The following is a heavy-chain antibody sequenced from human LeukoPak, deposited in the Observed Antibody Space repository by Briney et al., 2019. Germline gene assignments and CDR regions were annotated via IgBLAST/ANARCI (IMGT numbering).Heavy chain of an antibody. D-gene: IGHD3-10*01. CDR3: ARHGSGSAWYYYGMDV. Sequence: GESLKISCKGSGYSFTSYWIGWVRQMPGKGLEWMGIIYPGDSDTRYSPSSQGQVTISADKSISTAYLQWSSLKASDTAMYYCARHGSGSAWYYYGMDVWGQGTTVTVSS. V-gene: IGHV5-51*01. CDR2: IYPGDSDT. CDR1: GYSFTSYW. J-gene: IGHJ6*02.